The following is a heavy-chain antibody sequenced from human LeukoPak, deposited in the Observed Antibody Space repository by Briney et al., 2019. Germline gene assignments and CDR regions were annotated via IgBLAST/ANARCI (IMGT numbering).Heavy chain of an antibody. J-gene: IGHJ4*02. CDR1: GFTFSSYS. V-gene: IGHV3-21*01. Sequence: PGGSLTLSCAASGFTFSSYSMNWVRQAPGKGLEWVSSISSSSSYIYYADSVKGRFTISRDNAKNSLYLQMNSLRAEDTAVYYCASGALERYSGSYTAYWGQGTLVTVSS. CDR2: ISSSSSYI. CDR3: ASGALERYSGSYTAY. D-gene: IGHD1-26*01.